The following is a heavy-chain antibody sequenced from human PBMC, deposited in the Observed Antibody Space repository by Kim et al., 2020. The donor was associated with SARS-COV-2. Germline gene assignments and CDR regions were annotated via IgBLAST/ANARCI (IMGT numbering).Heavy chain of an antibody. D-gene: IGHD6-13*01. V-gene: IGHV3-21*01. CDR3: AREATSNWPPY. Sequence: GGSLRLSCAASGFTFSTYSVNWVRQAPGKGLEWVSSISSGGDYIYYADSVKGRFTISRDNAKNSLYLQMNSLGAEDTAVYYCAREATSNWPPYWGQGTLVTVSS. J-gene: IGHJ4*02. CDR1: GFTFSTYS. CDR2: ISSGGDYI.